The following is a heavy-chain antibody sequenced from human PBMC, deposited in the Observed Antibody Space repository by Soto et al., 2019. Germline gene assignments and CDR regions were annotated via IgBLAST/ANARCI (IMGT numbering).Heavy chain of an antibody. J-gene: IGHJ6*02. CDR1: GFTFSSYA. CDR2: ITSSSSTI. D-gene: IGHD2-8*01. CDR3: AKDRRLMVYAIRGAEYYSYGMDV. Sequence: GGSLRLSCSASGFTFSSYAMNWVRQAPGKGLEWISYITSSSSTIHYADSVKGRFTSSRDNSKNSLYLQMNSLRDEDTAIYYCAKDRRLMVYAIRGAEYYSYGMDVWGQGTMVTFSS. V-gene: IGHV3-48*02.